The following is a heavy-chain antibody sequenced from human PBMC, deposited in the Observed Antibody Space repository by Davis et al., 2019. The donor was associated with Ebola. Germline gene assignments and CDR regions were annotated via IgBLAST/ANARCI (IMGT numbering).Heavy chain of an antibody. Sequence: GESLKISCAASGFTVSSNYMNWVRQAPGKGLEWVSYISKSGGTTYYADSVKGRFTISRDNAKNSLYLQMNSLRAEDTAVYYCARVWAPYGELRPGYYYGMDVWGQGTTVTVSS. J-gene: IGHJ6*02. D-gene: IGHD4-17*01. CDR2: ISKSGGTT. V-gene: IGHV3-48*03. CDR3: ARVWAPYGELRPGYYYGMDV. CDR1: GFTVSSNY.